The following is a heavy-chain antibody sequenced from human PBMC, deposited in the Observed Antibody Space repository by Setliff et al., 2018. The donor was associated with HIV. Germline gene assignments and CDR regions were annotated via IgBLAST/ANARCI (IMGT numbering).Heavy chain of an antibody. CDR2: IYYSGST. J-gene: IGHJ6*03. CDR3: ARVYYYGSPHMDV. Sequence: PSETLSLTCTVSGGSISSDGYYWSWIRQHPGKGLEWIGYIYYSGSTYYNPSLKSRVTISVDTSKNQFSLKLSSVTAADTAVYYCARVYYYGSPHMDVWGKGTTVTVSS. D-gene: IGHD3-10*01. CDR1: GGSISSDGYY. V-gene: IGHV4-31*03.